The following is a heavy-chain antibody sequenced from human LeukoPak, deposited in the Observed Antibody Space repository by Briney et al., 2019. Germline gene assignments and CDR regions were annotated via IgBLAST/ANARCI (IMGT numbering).Heavy chain of an antibody. CDR3: ATSIGRSTWGSHALDF. CDR1: GFTFSDSG. V-gene: IGHV3-30*04. CDR2: LSYDGSLK. Sequence: GTSLRLSCTGSGFTFSDSGMHWVRQAPGKGLEWMAILSYDGSLKYYADSVKGRFTISRDNSKNTLYLQMNSLRVEDTAVYYCATSIGRSTWGSHALDFWGQGTLVTVSS. J-gene: IGHJ4*02. D-gene: IGHD3-16*01.